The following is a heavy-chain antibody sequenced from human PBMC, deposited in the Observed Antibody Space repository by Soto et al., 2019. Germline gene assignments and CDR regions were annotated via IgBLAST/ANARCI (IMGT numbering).Heavy chain of an antibody. CDR2: ISYDGSNK. D-gene: IGHD5-18*01. J-gene: IGHJ1*01. V-gene: IGHV3-30-3*01. CDR1: GFTFSSYA. CDR3: ARDYGGYSYATYYFQH. Sequence: ESGGGVVQPGRSLRLSCAASGFTFSSYAMHWVRQAPGKGLEWVAVISYDGSNKYYADSVKGRFTISRDNSKNTLYLQMNSLRAEDTAVYYCARDYGGYSYATYYFQHWGQGTLVTVSS.